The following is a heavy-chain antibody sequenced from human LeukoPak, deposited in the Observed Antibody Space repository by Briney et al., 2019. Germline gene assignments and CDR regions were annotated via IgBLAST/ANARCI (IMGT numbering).Heavy chain of an antibody. J-gene: IGHJ6*03. D-gene: IGHD4-17*01. V-gene: IGHV1-69*13. CDR2: IIPIFGTA. Sequence: ASVKVSCKASGGTFSSYAISWVRQAPGQGLEWMGGIIPIFGTANYAQKFQGRVTITADESTSTAYMELSSLRSEDTAVYYCARVTVYNYYYYMDVWGKGTTVTVSS. CDR1: GGTFSSYA. CDR3: ARVTVYNYYYYMDV.